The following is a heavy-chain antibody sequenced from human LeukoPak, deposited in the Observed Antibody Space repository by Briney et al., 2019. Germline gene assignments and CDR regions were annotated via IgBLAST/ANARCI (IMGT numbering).Heavy chain of an antibody. Sequence: GASVKVSCKASGYTFTGYYMHWVRQAPGQGLEWMGWINPNSGGTNYAQKLQGWVTITRNTSISTAYMELSSLRSEDTAVYYCARGWRYYDLWSGPTLTAFDIWGQGTMVTVSS. CDR2: INPNSGGT. CDR1: GYTFTGYY. J-gene: IGHJ3*02. D-gene: IGHD3-3*01. CDR3: ARGWRYYDLWSGPTLTAFDI. V-gene: IGHV1-2*04.